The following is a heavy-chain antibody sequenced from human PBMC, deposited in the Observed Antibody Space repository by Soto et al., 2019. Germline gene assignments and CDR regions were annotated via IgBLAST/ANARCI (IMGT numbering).Heavy chain of an antibody. J-gene: IGHJ4*02. D-gene: IGHD3-3*01. Sequence: SETLSLTCAVYGGYFSGYYWSWIRQPPGKGLEWIGEINHSGSTNYNPSLKSRVTISVDTSKNPSSLKLSSVTAADTAVYSCAGGHMLYDFWSGYQRALLYWGQGTLVTVSS. CDR2: INHSGST. CDR1: GGYFSGYY. CDR3: AGGHMLYDFWSGYQRALLY. V-gene: IGHV4-34*01.